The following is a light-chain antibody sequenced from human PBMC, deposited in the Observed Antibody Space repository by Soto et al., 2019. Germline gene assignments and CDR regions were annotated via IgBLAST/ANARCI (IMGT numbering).Light chain of an antibody. CDR2: DVS. Sequence: QYALTQPASVSGSPGQSITISCTGTSSDVGGYNYVSWYQQHPGKAPKLMIYDVSNRPSGDSNRFSGSKSGNTASLTISGLQAEDEADYYCSSYTSSSTRIFGTGTKVTVL. CDR1: SSDVGGYNY. V-gene: IGLV2-14*01. J-gene: IGLJ1*01. CDR3: SSYTSSSTRI.